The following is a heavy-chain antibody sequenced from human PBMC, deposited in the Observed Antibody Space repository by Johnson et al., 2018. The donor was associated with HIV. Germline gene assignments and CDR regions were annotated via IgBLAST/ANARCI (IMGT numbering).Heavy chain of an antibody. Sequence: VQLVESGGGVVQPGRSLRLSCAASGFTFSSYAMHWVRQDPGKGLEWVSAISGRGGSTYYAAPVKGRFTISRDDSKNTLYLQMNSLKTEDTAVYYCTTDPITMVQGVISAYDAFDIWGQGTMVTVSS. D-gene: IGHD3-10*01. V-gene: IGHV3-23*04. CDR1: GFTFSSYA. CDR3: TTDPITMVQGVISAYDAFDI. J-gene: IGHJ3*02. CDR2: ISGRGGST.